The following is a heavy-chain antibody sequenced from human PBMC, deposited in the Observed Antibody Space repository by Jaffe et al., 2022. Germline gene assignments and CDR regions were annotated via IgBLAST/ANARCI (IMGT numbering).Heavy chain of an antibody. Sequence: EVQVVESGGGLVQPGGSLRLSCVASGFTFNNYWMSWVRQAPGKGLEWVANINHDGDEKFYADSVKGRFTLSRDNAKNSLYLQMNSLRVDDTAVYYCARRNYASGLYHPDYWGQGTLVTVSS. J-gene: IGHJ4*02. V-gene: IGHV3-7*01. CDR3: ARRNYASGLYHPDY. CDR1: GFTFNNYW. CDR2: INHDGDEK. D-gene: IGHD3-10*01.